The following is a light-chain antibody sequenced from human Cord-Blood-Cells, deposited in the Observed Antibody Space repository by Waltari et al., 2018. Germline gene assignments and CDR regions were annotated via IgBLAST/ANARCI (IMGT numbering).Light chain of an antibody. Sequence: QSALTQPRSVSGSPGQSVTISCTGTSSDVGGYTYVSWYQQHPGKAPKLMIYDVSNRHSGVPDRFSGSKSGNTASLTISGLQAEDEADYYCCSYAGSYTYVFGTGTKLTVL. CDR1: SSDVGGYTY. CDR3: CSYAGSYTYV. J-gene: IGLJ1*01. V-gene: IGLV2-11*01. CDR2: DVS.